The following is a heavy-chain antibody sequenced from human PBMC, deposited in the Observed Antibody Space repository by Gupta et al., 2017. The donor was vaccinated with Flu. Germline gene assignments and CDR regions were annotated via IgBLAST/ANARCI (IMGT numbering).Heavy chain of an antibody. D-gene: IGHD3-10*01. CDR3: ARLGKSSGTHY. CDR1: GFTFATYG. CDR2: ISSSSSSI. Sequence: EVQLVESGGALVKPGGSLRLSCAASGFTFATYGMNWVRQTPEKGLEWVSFISSSSSSIYYADSVKGRFTISRDNAKNSLYLQMNSLRAEDSAVYYCARLGKSSGTHYWGQGTLVTVS. V-gene: IGHV3-21*06. J-gene: IGHJ4*02.